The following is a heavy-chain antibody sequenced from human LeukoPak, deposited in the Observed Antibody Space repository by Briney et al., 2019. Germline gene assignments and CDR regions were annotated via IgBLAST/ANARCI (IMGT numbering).Heavy chain of an antibody. CDR1: GGSMTNLY. J-gene: IGHJ4*02. D-gene: IGHD5-18*01. V-gene: IGHV4-59*08. CDR2: IYDSGST. CDR3: ARSYSYVYKYVDY. Sequence: PSETLSLTCSVSGGSMTNLYWTWIRQPPGKGLEWIGDIYDSGSTRYNTSLESRVTISVDTSKNQFSLKLSSVTAADTAVYYCARSYSYVYKYVDYWGQGTLVTVSS.